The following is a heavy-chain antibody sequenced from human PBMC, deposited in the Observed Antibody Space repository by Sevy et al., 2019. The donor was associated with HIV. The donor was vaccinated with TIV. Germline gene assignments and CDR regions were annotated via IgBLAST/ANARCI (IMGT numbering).Heavy chain of an antibody. V-gene: IGHV3-15*07. D-gene: IGHD1-26*01. CDR2: IKSKMDGRAE. CDR3: SIPRLGGSCATFDI. Sequence: GGSLRLSCTVSGFPFKNAWMHWVRQAPGRGLEWVGRIKSKMDGRAEDYSAPVKGRFSISRDDSKNTVYLQMNSLKIEDTAFYSCSIPRLGGSCATFDIWGQGTMVTVSS. J-gene: IGHJ3*02. CDR1: GFPFKNAW.